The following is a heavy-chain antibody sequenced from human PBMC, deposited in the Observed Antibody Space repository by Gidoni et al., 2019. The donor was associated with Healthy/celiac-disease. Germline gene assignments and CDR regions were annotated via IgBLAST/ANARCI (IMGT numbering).Heavy chain of an antibody. D-gene: IGHD3-22*01. Sequence: EVQLVESGGGLVQPGGSLRLSCAASGFTFSSYWMSWVRQAPGKGLEWVANIKQDGSEKYYVDSVKGRFTISRDNAKNSLYLQMNSLRAEDTAVYYCARVKARYYDSSGRYFDYWGQGTLVTVSS. CDR3: ARVKARYYDSSGRYFDY. V-gene: IGHV3-7*01. CDR1: GFTFSSYW. J-gene: IGHJ4*02. CDR2: IKQDGSEK.